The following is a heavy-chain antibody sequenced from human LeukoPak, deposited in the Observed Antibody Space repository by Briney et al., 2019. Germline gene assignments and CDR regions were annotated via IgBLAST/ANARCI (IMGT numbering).Heavy chain of an antibody. Sequence: GGSLRLSCAASGFTFSSYWMSWVRQAPGKGLEWVANIKQDGSEKYYVDSVKGRFTISRDNAKNSLYLQMNSLRAEDTAVYYCARDPGYCSGGSCQNPNYFDYWGQGTLVTVSS. CDR1: GFTFSSYW. V-gene: IGHV3-7*01. CDR3: ARDPGYCSGGSCQNPNYFDY. J-gene: IGHJ4*02. CDR2: IKQDGSEK. D-gene: IGHD2-15*01.